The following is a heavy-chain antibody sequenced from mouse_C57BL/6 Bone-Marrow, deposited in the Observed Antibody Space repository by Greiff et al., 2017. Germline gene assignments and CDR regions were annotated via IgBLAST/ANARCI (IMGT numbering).Heavy chain of an antibody. V-gene: IGHV5-4*01. Sequence: DVKLVESGGGLVKPGGSLKLSCAASGFTFSSYAMSWVRQTPEKRLEWVATISDGGSYTYYPDNVKGRFTISRDNAKNNLYLQMSHLKSEDTAMYYCARESNTYYAMDYWGQGTSVTVSS. CDR1: GFTFSSYA. J-gene: IGHJ4*01. D-gene: IGHD2-5*01. CDR3: ARESNTYYAMDY. CDR2: ISDGGSYT.